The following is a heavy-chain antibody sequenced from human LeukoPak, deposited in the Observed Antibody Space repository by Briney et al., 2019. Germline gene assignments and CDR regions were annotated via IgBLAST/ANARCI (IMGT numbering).Heavy chain of an antibody. D-gene: IGHD3-10*01. CDR3: ARDFLGPITMVRGVIITSAFDI. Sequence: SETLSLTCTVSGGSISSDDYYCGWIRQPAGKGLEWIGRIYTSGTTNYDSSLRRRVTISIDASKTQFSLKLSSVTAADTAVYYCARDFLGPITMVRGVIITSAFDIWGQGTMVTVSS. V-gene: IGHV4-61*02. J-gene: IGHJ3*02. CDR2: IYTSGTT. CDR1: GGSISSDDYY.